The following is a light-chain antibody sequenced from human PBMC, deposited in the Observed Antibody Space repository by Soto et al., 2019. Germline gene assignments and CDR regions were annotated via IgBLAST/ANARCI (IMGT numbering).Light chain of an antibody. V-gene: IGKV3-11*01. CDR1: QSVSSY. CDR2: DAS. Sequence: EIVLTQSPATLSLSPGERATLSCRASQSVSSYLAWYQQKPGQAPRPLIYDASNRATGIPARFSGSGSGTDFTLTISSLGPEDFAVYYCQQRSNWPVFGQGTRLEIK. J-gene: IGKJ5*01. CDR3: QQRSNWPV.